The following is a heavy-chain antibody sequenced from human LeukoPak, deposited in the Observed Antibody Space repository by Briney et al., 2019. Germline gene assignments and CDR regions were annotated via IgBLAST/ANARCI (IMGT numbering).Heavy chain of an antibody. J-gene: IGHJ1*01. D-gene: IGHD2-15*01. CDR2: ISSSSSYI. V-gene: IGHV3-11*06. CDR3: ARDRGYCSGGSCYDGDFQH. CDR1: GFTFSDYY. Sequence: GGSLRLSCAASGFTFSDYYMSWIRQAPGKGLEWVSSISSSSSYIYYADSVKGRFTISRDNAKNSLYLQMNSLRAEDTAVYYCARDRGYCSGGSCYDGDFQHWGQGTLVTVSS.